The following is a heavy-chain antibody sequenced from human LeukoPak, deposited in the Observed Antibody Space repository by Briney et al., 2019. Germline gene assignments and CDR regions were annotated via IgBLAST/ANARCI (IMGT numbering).Heavy chain of an antibody. CDR1: GGTFSSYA. CDR2: INTNTGNP. V-gene: IGHV7-4-1*02. J-gene: IGHJ4*02. Sequence: ASVKVSCKASGGTFSSYAMNWVRQAPGQGLEWMGWINTNTGNPTYAQGFTGRFVFSLDTSVSTAYLQISSLKAEDTAVYYCARDWVSSGWPRHFDYWGQGTLVTVSS. D-gene: IGHD6-19*01. CDR3: ARDWVSSGWPRHFDY.